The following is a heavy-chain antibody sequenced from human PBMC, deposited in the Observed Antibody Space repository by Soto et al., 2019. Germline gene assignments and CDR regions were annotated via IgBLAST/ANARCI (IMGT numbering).Heavy chain of an antibody. V-gene: IGHV1-69*02. CDR1: GGTFSSYT. CDR3: ASTSSKAARIFDY. Sequence: QVQLVQSGAEVKKPGSSVKVSCKASGGTFSSYTISWVRQAPGQGLEWMGRIIPILGIANYAQKFQGRVTITADKSTSTAYMELSSLRSEDTAVYYCASTSSKAARIFDYWGQGTLVTVSS. J-gene: IGHJ4*02. D-gene: IGHD6-6*01. CDR2: IIPILGIA.